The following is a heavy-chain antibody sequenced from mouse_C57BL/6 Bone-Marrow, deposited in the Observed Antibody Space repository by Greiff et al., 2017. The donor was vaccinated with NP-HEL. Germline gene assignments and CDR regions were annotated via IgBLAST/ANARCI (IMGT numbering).Heavy chain of an antibody. V-gene: IGHV14-4*01. Sequence: VQLQQSGAELVRPGASVKLSCTASGFNIKDDYMHWVKQRPEQGLEWIGWIDPENGDTEYASKFQGKATITADTSSNTAYLQLSSLTSEDTAVYYCTTGQLRPYYFDYWGQGTTLTVSS. J-gene: IGHJ2*01. D-gene: IGHD1-2*01. CDR2: IDPENGDT. CDR3: TTGQLRPYYFDY. CDR1: GFNIKDDY.